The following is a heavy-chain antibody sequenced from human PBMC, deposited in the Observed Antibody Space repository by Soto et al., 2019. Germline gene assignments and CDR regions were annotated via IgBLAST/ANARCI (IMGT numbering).Heavy chain of an antibody. J-gene: IGHJ4*02. CDR2: INHSGST. V-gene: IGHV4-34*01. D-gene: IGHD4-17*01. Sequence: SETLSLTCAVYGGCFSGYYWSWIRQPPGKGLEWIGEINHSGSTNYNPSLKSRVTISVDTSKNQFSLKLSSVTAADTAVYYCARGSQDYGDYAAIRYYFDYWGQGPLVTVSS. CDR3: ARGSQDYGDYAAIRYYFDY. CDR1: GGCFSGYY.